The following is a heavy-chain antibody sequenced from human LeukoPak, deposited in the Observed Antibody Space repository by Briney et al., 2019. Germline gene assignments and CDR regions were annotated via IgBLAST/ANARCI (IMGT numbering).Heavy chain of an antibody. CDR2: IFHSGTT. J-gene: IGHJ4*02. CDR1: GYSISSGRY. Sequence: PSQTLSLTCIVSGYSISSGRYWGWIRQPPGKGLEWISSIFHSGTTYYNPSLESRVTISVDTSKNQFSLELSSVTAADTALYYCARGTGFGEPVDYWGQGTLVTVSS. V-gene: IGHV4-38-2*02. CDR3: ARGTGFGEPVDY. D-gene: IGHD3-10*01.